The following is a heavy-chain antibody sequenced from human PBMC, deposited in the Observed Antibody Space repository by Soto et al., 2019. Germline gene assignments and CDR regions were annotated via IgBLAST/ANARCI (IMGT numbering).Heavy chain of an antibody. D-gene: IGHD3-9*01. CDR1: GYTFTSYY. Sequence: ASVKVSCKASGYTFTSYYMHWVRQAPGQGLEWMGIINPSGGSTSYAQKFQGRVTMTRYTSTSTVYMELSSLRSEDTAVYYCARPSIILTSFDYWGQGTLVTVSS. CDR2: INPSGGST. CDR3: ARPSIILTSFDY. V-gene: IGHV1-46*03. J-gene: IGHJ4*02.